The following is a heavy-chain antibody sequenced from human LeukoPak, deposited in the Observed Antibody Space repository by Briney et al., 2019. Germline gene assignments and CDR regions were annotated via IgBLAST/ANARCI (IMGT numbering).Heavy chain of an antibody. CDR1: GFTFSSYS. V-gene: IGHV3-7*01. J-gene: IGHJ4*02. Sequence: GGSLRLSCAASGFTFSSYSMNWVRQAPGKGLEWVAHINQDGSEEHYMDSVKARFTISRDNAKNSLSLQMNSLRAEDTAVYYCVRDGGVSGYDLLDYWGQGTLVTVSS. D-gene: IGHD5-12*01. CDR3: VRDGGVSGYDLLDY. CDR2: INQDGSEE.